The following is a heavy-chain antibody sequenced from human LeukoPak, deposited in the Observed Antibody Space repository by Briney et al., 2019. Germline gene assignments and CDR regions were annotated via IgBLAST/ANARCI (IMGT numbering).Heavy chain of an antibody. V-gene: IGHV1-2*02. CDR1: GYTFTGYY. D-gene: IGHD3-3*01. Sequence: ASVKVSCKASGYTFTGYYMHWVRQAPGQGLEWMGWINPNSGGTNYVQKFQGRVTMTRDTSISTAYMELSRLRSDDTAVYYCARGSSTIFGVVRNFYLDYWGQGTLVTVSS. CDR3: ARGSSTIFGVVRNFYLDY. CDR2: INPNSGGT. J-gene: IGHJ4*02.